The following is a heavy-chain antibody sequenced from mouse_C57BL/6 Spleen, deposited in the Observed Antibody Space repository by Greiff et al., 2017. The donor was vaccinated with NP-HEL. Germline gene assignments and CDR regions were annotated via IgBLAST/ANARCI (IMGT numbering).Heavy chain of an antibody. CDR3: ARERITTVVDPFDY. V-gene: IGHV1-64*01. J-gene: IGHJ2*01. Sequence: QVQLQQPGAELVKPGASVKLSCKASGYTFTSYWMHWVKQRPGQGLEWIGMIHPNSGSTNYNEKFKSKATLTIDKSTSTAYMQLSSLTSEDSAVYYYARERITTVVDPFDYWGQGTTLTVSS. CDR2: IHPNSGST. D-gene: IGHD1-1*01. CDR1: GYTFTSYW.